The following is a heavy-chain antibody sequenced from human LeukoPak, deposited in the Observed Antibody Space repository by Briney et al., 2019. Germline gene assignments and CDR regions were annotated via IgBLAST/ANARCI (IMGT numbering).Heavy chain of an antibody. Sequence: GALVKVSCKASGGTFSSYAITWLRQAPGQGLEWLGGIIPICGTANYAQKFQGRGTITTDESTSTAYMELSSLRSEDTAVYYCARDGSGDSSSSLGNYYYYMDVWGKGTTVTACS. CDR3: ARDGSGDSSSSLGNYYYYMDV. D-gene: IGHD6-6*01. V-gene: IGHV1-69*05. CDR2: IIPICGTA. CDR1: GGTFSSYA. J-gene: IGHJ6*03.